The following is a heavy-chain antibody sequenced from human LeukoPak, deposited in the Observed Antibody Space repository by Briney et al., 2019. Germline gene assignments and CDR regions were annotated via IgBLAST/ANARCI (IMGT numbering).Heavy chain of an antibody. Sequence: ASVKVSCKASGGTFSSYAISWVRQAPGQGLEWMGWISAYNGNTNYAQKLQGRVTMTTDTSTSTAYMELRSLRSDDTAVYYCARVTKASTSDMGYNWFDPWGQGTLVTVSS. CDR3: ARVTKASTSDMGYNWFDP. D-gene: IGHD2-15*01. CDR1: GGTFSSYA. V-gene: IGHV1-18*01. CDR2: ISAYNGNT. J-gene: IGHJ5*02.